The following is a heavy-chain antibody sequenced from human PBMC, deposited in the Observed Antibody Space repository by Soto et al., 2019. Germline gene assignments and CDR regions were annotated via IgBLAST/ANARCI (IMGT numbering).Heavy chain of an antibody. CDR3: ARGMLRIAAAGTSVWFDP. V-gene: IGHV1-18*01. J-gene: IGHJ5*02. D-gene: IGHD6-13*01. Sequence: ASVKVSCKASGYTFTSYGISWVRQAPGQGLEWMGWISAYNGNTNYAQKLQGRVTMTTDTSTSTAYMELRSLRSDDTAVYYCARGMLRIAAAGTSVWFDPWGQGTLVTVSS. CDR1: GYTFTSYG. CDR2: ISAYNGNT.